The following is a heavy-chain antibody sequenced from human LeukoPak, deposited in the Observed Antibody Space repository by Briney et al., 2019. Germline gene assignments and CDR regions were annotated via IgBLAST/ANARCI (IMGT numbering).Heavy chain of an antibody. CDR1: GGSISSSSYY. CDR2: IYYSGST. J-gene: IGHJ3*02. Sequence: PSETLSLTCTVSGGSISSSSYYWGWIRQPPGKGLEWIGYIYYSGSTNYNPSLKSRVTISVDTSKNQFSLKLSSVTAADTAVYYCARKGFHDAFDIWGQGTMVTVSS. D-gene: IGHD1-14*01. V-gene: IGHV4-61*05. CDR3: ARKGFHDAFDI.